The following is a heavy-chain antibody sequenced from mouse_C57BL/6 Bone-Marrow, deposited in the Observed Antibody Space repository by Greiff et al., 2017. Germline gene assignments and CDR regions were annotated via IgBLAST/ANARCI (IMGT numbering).Heavy chain of an antibody. CDR1: GYTFTGYW. V-gene: IGHV1-9*01. CDR3: ANYYGSSYEDDYYAMDY. D-gene: IGHD1-1*01. CDR2: ILPGSGST. J-gene: IGHJ4*01. Sequence: VQLQQSGAELMKPGASVKLSCKATGYTFTGYWIEWVKQRPGHGLEWIGEILPGSGSTNYNEKFKGKATFTADTSSNTAYMQLSSLTTEDSAIYYCANYYGSSYEDDYYAMDYWGQGTSVTVSS.